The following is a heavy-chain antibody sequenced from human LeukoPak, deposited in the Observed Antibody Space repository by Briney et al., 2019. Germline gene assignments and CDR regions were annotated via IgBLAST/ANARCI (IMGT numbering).Heavy chain of an antibody. Sequence: PGGSLRLSCAASGFTFSDYYMSWIRQAPGKGLEWVSYISSSSSYTNYADSVKGRFTISRDNAKNSLYLQMSSLRAEDTAVYYCASHPGGYSGYDWGQGTLVTVSS. CDR3: ASHPGGYSGYD. CDR1: GFTFSDYY. J-gene: IGHJ4*02. CDR2: ISSSSSYT. V-gene: IGHV3-11*06. D-gene: IGHD5-12*01.